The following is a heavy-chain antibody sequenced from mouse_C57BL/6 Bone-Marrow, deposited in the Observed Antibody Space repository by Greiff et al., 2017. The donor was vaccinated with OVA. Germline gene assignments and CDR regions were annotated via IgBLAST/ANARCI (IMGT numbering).Heavy chain of an antibody. J-gene: IGHJ2*01. CDR3: ARHALWYFDY. CDR2: ISNGGGST. D-gene: IGHD1-3*01. V-gene: IGHV5-12*01. CDR1: GFTFSDYY. Sequence: DVQLVESGGGLVQPGGSLKLSCAASGFTFSDYYMYWVRQTPEKRLEWVAYISNGGGSTYYPDTVKGRFTISRDNAKNTLYLQMSRLKSEDTAMYYCARHALWYFDYWGQGTTLTVSS.